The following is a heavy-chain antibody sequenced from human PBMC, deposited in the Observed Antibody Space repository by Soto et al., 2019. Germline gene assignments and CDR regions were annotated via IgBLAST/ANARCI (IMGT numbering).Heavy chain of an antibody. Sequence: QPGGSLRLSCSASGFTFSIYAMHWVRQAPGKGLEYVSSISTNGGSTDYAESVKGRFTISRDNSKNMVYLQMSSLRVEDTAVYYCVKGEYYYDSSGYYPFDYWGQGTLVTVSS. J-gene: IGHJ4*02. V-gene: IGHV3-64D*06. CDR3: VKGEYYYDSSGYYPFDY. CDR2: ISTNGGST. D-gene: IGHD3-22*01. CDR1: GFTFSIYA.